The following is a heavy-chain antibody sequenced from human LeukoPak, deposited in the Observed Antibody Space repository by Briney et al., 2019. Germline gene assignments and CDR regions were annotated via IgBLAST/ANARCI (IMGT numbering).Heavy chain of an antibody. D-gene: IGHD1-20*01. CDR2: INHSGST. CDR3: ARGSGITGTLFPFDY. Sequence: PETLSLTCAVYGGSFSGYYWSWIRQPPGEGLEWIGEINHSGSTNYNPSLKSRVTISVDTSKNQFSLKLSSVTAADTAVYYCARGSGITGTLFPFDYWGQGTLVTVSS. V-gene: IGHV4-34*01. CDR1: GGSFSGYY. J-gene: IGHJ4*02.